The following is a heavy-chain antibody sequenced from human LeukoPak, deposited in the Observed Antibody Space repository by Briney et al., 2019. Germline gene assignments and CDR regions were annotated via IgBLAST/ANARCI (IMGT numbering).Heavy chain of an antibody. J-gene: IGHJ4*02. V-gene: IGHV4-31*03. CDR2: VYYNGIT. Sequence: PSQTLSLTCTVSSGLLSSGGYYWSWIRQHPGTGLEWIGHVYYNGITYYNPSLKSRLTMSVDTSKNQFSLKLSCVTAADTAVYYCARARSGYDSDFDYWGQGTLVTVSS. CDR3: ARARSGYDSDFDY. CDR1: SGLLSSGGYY. D-gene: IGHD5-12*01.